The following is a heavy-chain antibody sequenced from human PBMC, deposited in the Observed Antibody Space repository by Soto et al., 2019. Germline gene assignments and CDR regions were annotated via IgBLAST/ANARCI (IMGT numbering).Heavy chain of an antibody. V-gene: IGHV4-59*08. CDR1: GGSISSYY. CDR3: ARYYGGYSDY. D-gene: IGHD3-10*01. CDR2: IYYSGST. Sequence: SETLSLTCTVSGGSISSYYWSWIRQPPGKGLEWIGYIYYSGSTNYNPSLKSRVTISVDTSKNQFSLKLSSVTAADTAVYYCARYYGGYSDYWGQGTLVTVSS. J-gene: IGHJ4*02.